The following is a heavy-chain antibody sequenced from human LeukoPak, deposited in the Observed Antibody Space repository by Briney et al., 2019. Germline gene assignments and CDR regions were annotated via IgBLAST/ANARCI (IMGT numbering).Heavy chain of an antibody. CDR2: IYTSGST. V-gene: IGHV4-4*07. CDR1: GGSISSYY. D-gene: IGHD3-3*01. CDR3: ARENESTKVFVRAFDI. Sequence: SETLSLTCTVSGGSISSYYWSWIRQPAGKGLEWIGRIYTSGSTNYNPSLKSRVTMSVDTSKNQFSLKLSSVTAADTAVYYCARENESTKVFVRAFDIWGQGTMVTVSS. J-gene: IGHJ3*02.